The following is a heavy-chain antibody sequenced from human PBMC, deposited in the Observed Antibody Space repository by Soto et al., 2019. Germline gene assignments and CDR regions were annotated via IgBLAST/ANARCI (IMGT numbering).Heavy chain of an antibody. CDR3: AKDDSSTIFRSHTLFYGMDV. D-gene: IGHD3-9*01. V-gene: IGHV3-30*18. Sequence: PGGSLRLSCAASGFTFSSFHMNWVRQAPGRGLEWVAVISYDGSNKYYADSVKGRFTISRDNSKNTLYLQMNSLRAEDTAVYYCAKDDSSTIFRSHTLFYGMDVWGQGTTVTVSS. J-gene: IGHJ6*02. CDR1: GFTFSSFH. CDR2: ISYDGSNK.